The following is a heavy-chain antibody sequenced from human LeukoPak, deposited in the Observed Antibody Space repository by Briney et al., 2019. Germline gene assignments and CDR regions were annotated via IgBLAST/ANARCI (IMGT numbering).Heavy chain of an antibody. CDR2: IIPILGIA. V-gene: IGHV1-69*02. CDR1: GGTFSSYT. D-gene: IGHD1-20*01. CDR3: ARRITGTGLNGNSNY. Sequence: SVKVSCKASGGTFSSYTISWVRQAPGQGLEWMGRIIPILGIANYAQKFQGRVTITAHKSTSTDYMELSRLRYEDTAVYCCARRITGTGLNGNSNYWGQGTLVTVSA. J-gene: IGHJ4*02.